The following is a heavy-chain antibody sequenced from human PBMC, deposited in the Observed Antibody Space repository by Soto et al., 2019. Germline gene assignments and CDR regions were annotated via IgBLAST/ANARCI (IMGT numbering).Heavy chain of an antibody. CDR2: LSDSGGST. Sequence: GGSLRLSCTASGFSFSSHAMTWVRQAPGKGLEWVSGLSDSGGSTYYADSVKGRFTISRDNSMNTLYLQMNSLRAEDTAVYYCAKASSSWYSGFLDLCSQGTLVTVSS. D-gene: IGHD6-13*01. J-gene: IGHJ5*02. V-gene: IGHV3-23*01. CDR3: AKASSSWYSGFLDL. CDR1: GFSFSSHA.